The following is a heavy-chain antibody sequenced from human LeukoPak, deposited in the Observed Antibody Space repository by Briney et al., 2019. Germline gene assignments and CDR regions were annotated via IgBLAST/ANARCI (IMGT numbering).Heavy chain of an antibody. CDR2: IYYSGST. CDR1: GGSISRHY. D-gene: IGHD5/OR15-5a*01. J-gene: IGHJ4*02. V-gene: IGHV4-59*11. Sequence: SETLSLTCNVPGGSISRHYWSWTRQPPGKGLEWIAYIYYSGSTNYNPSLKSRVTISIDTSENELSLKLSSVTAADTAVYYCARSSSFYLIDYWGQGTLVTVSS. CDR3: ARSSSFYLIDY.